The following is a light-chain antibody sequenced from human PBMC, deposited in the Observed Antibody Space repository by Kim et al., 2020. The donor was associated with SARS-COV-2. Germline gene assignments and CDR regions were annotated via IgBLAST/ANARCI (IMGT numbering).Light chain of an antibody. V-gene: IGKV3D-7*01. Sequence: PGERATLSCRASQSVSASLLSWYQQKPGQPPRLLIYGTSTRATGIPARFSGSGSGADFTLTINSLEPEDFAVYFCHQDWTFGQGTKLEIK. CDR1: QSVSASL. J-gene: IGKJ2*01. CDR3: HQDWT. CDR2: GTS.